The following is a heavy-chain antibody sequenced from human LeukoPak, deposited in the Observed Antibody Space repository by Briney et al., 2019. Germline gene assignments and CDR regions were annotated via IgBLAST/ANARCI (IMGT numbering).Heavy chain of an antibody. CDR1: GGTFSSYA. V-gene: IGHV1-69*13. J-gene: IGHJ4*02. D-gene: IGHD5-18*01. CDR3: ATPRGRGYSYGYPPDY. CDR2: IIPIFGTA. Sequence: SVKVSCKASGGTFSSYAISWVRQAPGQGLEWMGGIIPIFGTANYAQKFQGRVTITADESTSTAYMELGSLRSEDTAVYYCATPRGRGYSYGYPPDYWGQGTLVTVSS.